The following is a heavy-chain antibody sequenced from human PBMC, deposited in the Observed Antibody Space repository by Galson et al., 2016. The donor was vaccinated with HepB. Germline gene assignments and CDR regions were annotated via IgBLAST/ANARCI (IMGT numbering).Heavy chain of an antibody. CDR1: GDSIATYY. CDR3: ARDYGSPRGWAFDI. V-gene: IGHV4-59*01. Sequence: SETLSLTCTVSGDSIATYYWSWIRQPPGKGLEWLGYIYYTGITSYNPSLKSRVTISVDTSKDHFSLKLSSVTAADTAVYYCARDYGSPRGWAFDIWGQGTMVTVSS. D-gene: IGHD6-13*01. CDR2: IYYTGIT. J-gene: IGHJ3*02.